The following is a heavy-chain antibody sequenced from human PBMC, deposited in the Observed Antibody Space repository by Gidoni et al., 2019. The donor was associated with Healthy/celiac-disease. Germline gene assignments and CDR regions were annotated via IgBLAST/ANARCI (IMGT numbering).Heavy chain of an antibody. CDR3: TTGLGYCSGGSCYSRLQDY. V-gene: IGHV3-15*01. CDR1: GFTFSHAW. D-gene: IGHD2-15*01. CDR2: IKSKTDGGTT. Sequence: EVQLVESGGGLVKPWGSLRLSCAASGFTFSHAWMSCARQAPGQGLAGGGRIKSKTDGGTTDYAAPVKGRFTISRDDSKNTLYLQMNSLKTEDTAVYYCTTGLGYCSGGSCYSRLQDYWGQGTLVTVSS. J-gene: IGHJ4*02.